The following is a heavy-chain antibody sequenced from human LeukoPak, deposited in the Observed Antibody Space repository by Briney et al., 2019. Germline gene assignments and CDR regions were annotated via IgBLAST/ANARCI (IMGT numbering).Heavy chain of an antibody. CDR1: DDSVNTYY. CDR3: AMSNTVRRPFFDP. J-gene: IGHJ5*02. Sequence: PSETLSLTCIGSDDSVNTYYCSWIRQAPGKGLEWIGYIYNRGSTKYNPSLKSLATISVDTSKNQFSLQLTSVPAADTALYYCAMSNTVRRPFFDPWGQGTLVTVSS. CDR2: IYNRGST. V-gene: IGHV4-59*02. D-gene: IGHD4-11*01.